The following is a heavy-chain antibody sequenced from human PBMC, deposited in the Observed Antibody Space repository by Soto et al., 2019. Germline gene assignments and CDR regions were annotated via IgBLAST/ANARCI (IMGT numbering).Heavy chain of an antibody. CDR1: GGTFSSYA. CDR2: IIPIFGTA. J-gene: IGHJ6*02. Sequence: SVKVSCKASGGTFSSYAISWVRQAPGQGLEWMGGIIPIFGTANYAQKFQGRVTITADESTSTAYMELSSLRSKDTAVYYCARGDYHDSSGLSPIGYYYYYGMDVWGQGTTVTVSS. D-gene: IGHD3-22*01. CDR3: ARGDYHDSSGLSPIGYYYYYGMDV. V-gene: IGHV1-69*13.